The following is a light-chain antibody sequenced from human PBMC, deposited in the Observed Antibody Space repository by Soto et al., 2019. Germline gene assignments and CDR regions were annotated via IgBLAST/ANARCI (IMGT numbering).Light chain of an antibody. CDR3: QSFDRSLTASV. CDR1: TSNIGAGFD. Sequence: QSALTQPPSLSGAPGQRVTISCTGSTSNIGAGFDVHWYQQFPGTAPKLLMYGSTNRPSGVPDRFSASKSGTSASLAITGLQAEDEADYYCQSFDRSLTASVFGGGTKLTVL. CDR2: GST. J-gene: IGLJ2*01. V-gene: IGLV1-40*01.